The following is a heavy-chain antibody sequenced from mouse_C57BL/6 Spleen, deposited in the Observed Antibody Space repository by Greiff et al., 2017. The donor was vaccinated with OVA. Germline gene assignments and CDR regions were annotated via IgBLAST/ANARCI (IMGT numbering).Heavy chain of an antibody. J-gene: IGHJ2*01. Sequence: VQLQQPGTELVKPGASVKLSCKASGCTFTSYWMHWVKQRPGQGLEWIGNINPSNGGTNYNEKFKSKATLTVDKSSSTAYMQLSSLTSEDSAVYYCARSGGSGYAVDYWGQGTTLTVSS. D-gene: IGHD2-2*01. CDR1: GCTFTSYW. V-gene: IGHV1-53*01. CDR3: ARSGGSGYAVDY. CDR2: INPSNGGT.